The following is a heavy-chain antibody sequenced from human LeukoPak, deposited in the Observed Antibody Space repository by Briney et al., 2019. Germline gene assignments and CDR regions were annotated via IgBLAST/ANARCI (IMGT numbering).Heavy chain of an antibody. V-gene: IGHV3-23*01. CDR2: ISGSGGST. Sequence: GGSLRLSCAASGFTFSSYGMSWVRQAPGKGLEWVSAISGSGGSTNYADSVKGRFTISRDNSKSTLYLQMNSLRAEDTAVYYCAKGSCSGGSCYSNYWGQGTLVTVSS. J-gene: IGHJ4*02. D-gene: IGHD2-15*01. CDR3: AKGSCSGGSCYSNY. CDR1: GFTFSSYG.